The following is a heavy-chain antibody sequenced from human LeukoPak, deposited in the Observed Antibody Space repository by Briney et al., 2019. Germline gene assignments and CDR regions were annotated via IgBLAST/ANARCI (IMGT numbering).Heavy chain of an antibody. Sequence: GGSLRLSCAASGFTFSSYAMHWVRQAPGKGLEWVAVISYDGSNKYYADSVKGRFIISRDNSKNTLYLQVNSLRPEDTAVYYCARRSMTGTYYFDYWGQGTLVTVSS. CDR3: ARRSMTGTYYFDY. V-gene: IGHV3-30-3*01. D-gene: IGHD1-1*01. J-gene: IGHJ4*02. CDR2: ISYDGSNK. CDR1: GFTFSSYA.